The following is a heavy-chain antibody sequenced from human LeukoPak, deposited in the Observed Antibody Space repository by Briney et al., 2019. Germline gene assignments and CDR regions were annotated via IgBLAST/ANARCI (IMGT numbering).Heavy chain of an antibody. CDR1: GGSISRSSYY. Sequence: TSETLSLTCTVSGGSISRSSYYWGWIRQPPGKGLEWIGSIYYSGSTYYNPSLKSRVTISVDTSKNQFSLRVTSVTAADTAVYFCARDRRDGNREGYFDYWGPGNPGHRLL. D-gene: IGHD5-24*01. V-gene: IGHV4-39*07. CDR2: IYYSGST. J-gene: IGHJ4*02. CDR3: ARDRRDGNREGYFDY.